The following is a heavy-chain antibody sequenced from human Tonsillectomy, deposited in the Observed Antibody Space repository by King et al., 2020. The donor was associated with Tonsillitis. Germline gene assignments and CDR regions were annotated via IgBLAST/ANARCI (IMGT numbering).Heavy chain of an antibody. CDR3: ARDGWGYCSSTSCPDAFDI. CDR2: IIPIFGTA. J-gene: IGHJ3*02. CDR1: GGTFSSYA. Sequence: QLVQSGAEVKKPGSSVKVSCKASGGTFSSYAISWVRQAPGQGLECMGGIIPIFGTANYAQKFQGRVTITADESTSTAYMELSSLRSEDTAVYYCARDGWGYCSSTSCPDAFDIWGQGTMVTVSS. D-gene: IGHD2-2*01. V-gene: IGHV1-69*01.